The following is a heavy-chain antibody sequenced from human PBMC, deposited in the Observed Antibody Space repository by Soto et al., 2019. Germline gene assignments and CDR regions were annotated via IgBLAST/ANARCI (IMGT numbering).Heavy chain of an antibody. CDR2: ISSSSSYI. V-gene: IGHV3-21*01. CDR3: ARGVPEGEAGDY. Sequence: GSLRLSCAASGFTFSSYSMNWVRQAPGKGLEWVSSISSSSSYIYYADSVKGRFTISRDNAKNSLYLQMNSLRAEDTAVYYCARGVPEGEAGDYWGQGTLVTVSS. CDR1: GFTFSSYS. D-gene: IGHD2-2*01. J-gene: IGHJ4*02.